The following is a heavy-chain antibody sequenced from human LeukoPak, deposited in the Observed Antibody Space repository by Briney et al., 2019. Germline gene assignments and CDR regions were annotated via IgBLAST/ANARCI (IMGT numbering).Heavy chain of an antibody. CDR2: IIPIFGTA. CDR1: GYTFTSYG. J-gene: IGHJ3*02. CDR3: ARDRDGGSGDNAFDI. V-gene: IGHV1-69*13. D-gene: IGHD3-10*01. Sequence: SVKVSCKASGYTFTSYGISWVRQAPGQGLEWMGGIIPIFGTANYAQKFQGRVTITADESTSTAYMELSSLRSEDTAVYYCARDRDGGSGDNAFDIWGQGTMVTVSS.